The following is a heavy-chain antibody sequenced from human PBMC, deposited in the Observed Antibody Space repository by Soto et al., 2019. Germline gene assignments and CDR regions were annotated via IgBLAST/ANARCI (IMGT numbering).Heavy chain of an antibody. V-gene: IGHV3-48*02. D-gene: IGHD2-2*01. J-gene: IGHJ3*02. CDR1: GFTFRSYS. Sequence: GGSLRLSCAASGFTFRSYSMNWVRQAPGKGLEWVSYISSSGTSMYYGDSVKGRFTISRDNARNSLYLQMNSLRDEDTAVYYCARLMILPAGDAFDIWGQGTMVTVSS. CDR2: ISSSGTSM. CDR3: ARLMILPAGDAFDI.